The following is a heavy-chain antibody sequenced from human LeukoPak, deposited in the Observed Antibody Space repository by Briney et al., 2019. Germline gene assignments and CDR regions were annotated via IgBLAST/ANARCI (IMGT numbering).Heavy chain of an antibody. CDR2: IIPIFGTA. CDR1: GGTFSSYA. D-gene: IGHD2-15*01. CDR3: ARDCSGGSCYAY. Sequence: SVKVSCKASGGTFSSYAICWVRQAPGQGLEWMGGIIPIFGTANYAQKFQGRVTITADESTSTAYMELSSLRSEDTAVYYCARDCSGGSCYAYWGQGTLVTVSS. J-gene: IGHJ4*02. V-gene: IGHV1-69*13.